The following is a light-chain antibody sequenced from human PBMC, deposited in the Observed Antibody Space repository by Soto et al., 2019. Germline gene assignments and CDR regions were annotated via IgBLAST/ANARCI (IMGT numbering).Light chain of an antibody. CDR2: KAS. CDR1: QSISAW. V-gene: IGKV1-5*03. CDR3: QQYNDSSWT. Sequence: DIQMTQSPSTLSASVGDRVSINCRASQSISAWLAWYQQKPGKAPRLLIYKASTLEIGVPSRFSGSGSGTEFTLTISSLQPDDVATYYCQQYNDSSWTFGHGTKVEIK. J-gene: IGKJ1*01.